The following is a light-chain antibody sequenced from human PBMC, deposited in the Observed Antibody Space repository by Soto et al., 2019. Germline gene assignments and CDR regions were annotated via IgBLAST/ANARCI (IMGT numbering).Light chain of an antibody. Sequence: DVVMTQSPLSLPVTLGQPAPISCRSSQSLVYSDGNTYLSWFQQRPGQSPRRLIYKVSNRDSGVPDRFSGSGSGTDFTLKISRVEAEDVGVYYCMQGTHWPPWTFGQGTKVEIK. CDR3: MQGTHWPPWT. V-gene: IGKV2-30*01. CDR1: QSLVYSDGNTY. CDR2: KVS. J-gene: IGKJ1*01.